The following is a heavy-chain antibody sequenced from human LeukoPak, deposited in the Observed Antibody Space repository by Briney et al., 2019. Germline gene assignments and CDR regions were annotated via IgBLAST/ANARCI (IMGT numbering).Heavy chain of an antibody. CDR3: ARGASSVNRVHAFDI. CDR1: GYSINTGYY. V-gene: IGHV4-38-2*01. Sequence: PSETLSLTCAVSGYSINTGYYWGWIRQPPGKGLEWIGTIYHSGSTYCNPSLKSRVTISIDTSKNQFSLKLSSVTAADTAVYYCARGASSVNRVHAFDIWGQGTMVTVSS. D-gene: IGHD5/OR15-5a*01. CDR2: IYHSGST. J-gene: IGHJ3*02.